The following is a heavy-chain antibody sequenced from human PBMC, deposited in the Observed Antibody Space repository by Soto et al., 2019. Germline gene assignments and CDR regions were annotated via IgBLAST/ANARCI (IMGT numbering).Heavy chain of an antibody. CDR3: ARDLWATVTTYYYGMDV. V-gene: IGHV3-33*01. Sequence: PGGSLRLSCAAFGFTFSSYGMHWVRQAPGKGLEWVAVIWYDGSNKYYADSVKGRFTISRDNSKNTLYLQMNSLRAEDTAVYYCARDLWATVTTYYYGMDVWGQGTTVTVS. CDR1: GFTFSSYG. J-gene: IGHJ6*02. CDR2: IWYDGSNK. D-gene: IGHD4-17*01.